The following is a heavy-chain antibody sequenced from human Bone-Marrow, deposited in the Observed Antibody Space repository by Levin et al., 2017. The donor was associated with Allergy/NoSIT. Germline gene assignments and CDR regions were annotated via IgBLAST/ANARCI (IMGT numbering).Heavy chain of an antibody. Sequence: ASETLSLTCTVSGGSMKTYYWTWIRQPPGKGLEWIGYIYYSGNTNYNPSLKSRVTISVDTSKNQFSLELTSVTPADTAVYYCARGTITFGGVIVSGPWGQGTLVTVSS. J-gene: IGHJ5*02. D-gene: IGHD3-16*02. V-gene: IGHV4-59*01. CDR3: ARGTITFGGVIVSGP. CDR2: IYYSGNT. CDR1: GGSMKTYY.